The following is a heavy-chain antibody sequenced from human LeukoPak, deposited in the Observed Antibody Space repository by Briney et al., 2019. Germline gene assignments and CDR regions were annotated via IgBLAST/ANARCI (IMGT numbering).Heavy chain of an antibody. Sequence: GGSLRLSCAASGFTFDDYGMSWVRQAPGKWLEWVSGINWNGGSTGYADSVKGRFTISRDNAKNSLYLQMNSLRAEDTALYYCARGTYYYDSSGYYYRPYYFDYWGQGTLVSVSS. D-gene: IGHD3-22*01. V-gene: IGHV3-20*04. J-gene: IGHJ4*02. CDR2: INWNGGST. CDR1: GFTFDDYG. CDR3: ARGTYYYDSSGYYYRPYYFDY.